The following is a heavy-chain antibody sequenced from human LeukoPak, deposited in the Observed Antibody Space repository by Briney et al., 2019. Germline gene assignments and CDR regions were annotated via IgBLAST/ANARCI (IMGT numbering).Heavy chain of an antibody. CDR2: IYYTGST. Sequence: PSETLSLTCTVSGGSISSYYWSWIRQPPGKGLEWIGFIYYTGSTHYNTFLKSRVTVSIDTSKNQFSLKLSAVTAADTAVHYCARHYIQPPHYCDYWGQGTLVTVSS. J-gene: IGHJ4*02. CDR3: ARHYIQPPHYCDY. V-gene: IGHV4-59*08. CDR1: GGSISSYY. D-gene: IGHD2-2*01.